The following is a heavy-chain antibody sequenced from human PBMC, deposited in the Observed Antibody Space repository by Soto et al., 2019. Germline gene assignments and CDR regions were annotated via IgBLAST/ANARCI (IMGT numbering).Heavy chain of an antibody. V-gene: IGHV4-38-2*02. Sequence: SETLSLTCAVSGYSISSGYYWGWIRQPPGKGLEWIGSIYHSGSTYYNPSLKSRVTISVDTSKNQFSLKLSSVTAADTAVYYCARDYITIFGVVISPAFDYWGQGTLVTVS. CDR1: GYSISSGYY. D-gene: IGHD3-3*01. CDR3: ARDYITIFGVVISPAFDY. J-gene: IGHJ4*02. CDR2: IYHSGST.